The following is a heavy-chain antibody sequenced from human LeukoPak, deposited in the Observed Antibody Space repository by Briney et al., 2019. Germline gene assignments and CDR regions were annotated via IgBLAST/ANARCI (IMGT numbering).Heavy chain of an antibody. J-gene: IGHJ4*02. V-gene: IGHV3-43D*03. CDR3: AKGGSYGYFFHY. D-gene: IGHD5-18*01. Sequence: GSLRLSCAASGFTFDDYAMHWVRQAPGKGLEWVSLISWDGGSTYYADSVKGRFTISRDNSKNSLYLQMNSLRAEDTALYYCAKGGSYGYFFHYWGQGTLVTVSS. CDR2: ISWDGGST. CDR1: GFTFDDYA.